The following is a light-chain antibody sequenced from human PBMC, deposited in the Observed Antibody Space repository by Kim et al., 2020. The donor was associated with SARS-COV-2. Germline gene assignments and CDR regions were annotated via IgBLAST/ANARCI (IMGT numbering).Light chain of an antibody. CDR3: QSYDSSLGHYV. J-gene: IGLJ1*01. CDR1: GSTIGAGYA. CDR2: VNT. Sequence: VANSCTGSGSTIGAGYAAHWYQQLPGAAPKVLIYVNTNRFSGVPDRFSGSKSGISASLAITGLQAEDEADYYCQSYDSSLGHYVFGTGTKVTVL. V-gene: IGLV1-40*01.